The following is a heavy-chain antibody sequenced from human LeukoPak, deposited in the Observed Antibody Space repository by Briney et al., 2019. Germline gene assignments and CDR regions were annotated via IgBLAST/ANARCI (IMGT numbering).Heavy chain of an antibody. CDR3: ARDVSSTPNWEFDY. CDR1: GYTFADYF. Sequence: ASVKVSCKTSGYTFADYFIHWVRQAPGQGLEWMGRINANSGGTEYQQKLQGRVTMTRATSISTAYVEVNWLISDDTAIYYCARDVSSTPNWEFDYWGQGTLVTVSS. CDR2: INANSGGT. D-gene: IGHD1-26*01. J-gene: IGHJ4*02. V-gene: IGHV1-2*06.